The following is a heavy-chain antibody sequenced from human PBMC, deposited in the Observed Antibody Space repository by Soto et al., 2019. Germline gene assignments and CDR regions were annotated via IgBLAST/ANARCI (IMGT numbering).Heavy chain of an antibody. CDR3: ARDKCPAMVRGVNVGFQH. V-gene: IGHV4-34*01. Sequence: SEALSLTCAVYGGSFIGYYWTWIRQPPGTGLEWIGEINHSGSTNYNPSLKSRVTISVDTSKNQFSLKLTSVTAADTAVYYCARDKCPAMVRGVNVGFQHWGQGTLVT. CDR1: GGSFIGYY. CDR2: INHSGST. J-gene: IGHJ1*01. D-gene: IGHD3-10*01.